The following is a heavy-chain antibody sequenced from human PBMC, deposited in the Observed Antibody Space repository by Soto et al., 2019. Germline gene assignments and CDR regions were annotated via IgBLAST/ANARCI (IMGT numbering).Heavy chain of an antibody. Sequence: PGESLKISCKGSGYSFTSYWIGWVRQMPGKGLEWMGIIYPGDSDTRYSPSSQGQVTISADKSISTAYLQWSSLKASDTAMYYCARQGVGQSGYYGMDVWGQGTTVTVSS. CDR3: ARQGVGQSGYYGMDV. J-gene: IGHJ6*02. CDR1: GYSFTSYW. CDR2: IYPGDSDT. D-gene: IGHD3-3*01. V-gene: IGHV5-51*01.